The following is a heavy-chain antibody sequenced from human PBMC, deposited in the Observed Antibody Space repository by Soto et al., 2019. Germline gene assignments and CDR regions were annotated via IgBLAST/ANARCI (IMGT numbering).Heavy chain of an antibody. Sequence: EVQLVESGGGLVQPGGSLRLSCAASGFTFSSYGMNWVRQAPGKGLVWVSRVSSDGSSTNYADSVEGRFTISRDNAKNTLYLQMDSLRAEDTAVYYCTTNRMVGAVDYWGQGTLVTVSS. CDR1: GFTFSSYG. J-gene: IGHJ4*02. CDR2: VSSDGSST. V-gene: IGHV3-74*01. D-gene: IGHD1-26*01. CDR3: TTNRMVGAVDY.